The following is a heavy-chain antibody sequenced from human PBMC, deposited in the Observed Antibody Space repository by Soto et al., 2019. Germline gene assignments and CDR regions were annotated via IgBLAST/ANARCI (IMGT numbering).Heavy chain of an antibody. D-gene: IGHD6-13*01. V-gene: IGHV4-4*07. Sequence: NPSETLSLTCTVSGGSISNYYWSWIRQPAEKRLEWIGRVSSTGSTYYNPSLKSRVTISVDTSKNQFSLNLTSVTAADTAVYYCARDVPAAGTDWFDPWGQGTLVTVSS. CDR3: ARDVPAAGTDWFDP. CDR2: VSSTGST. CDR1: GGSISNYY. J-gene: IGHJ5*02.